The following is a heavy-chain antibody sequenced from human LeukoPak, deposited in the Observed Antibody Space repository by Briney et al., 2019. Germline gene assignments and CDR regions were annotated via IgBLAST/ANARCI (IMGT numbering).Heavy chain of an antibody. Sequence: GGTLRLSCAASGFTFRSYGMNWVRQAPGKGLEWVSAISGSGGSTYYADSVKGRFTISRDNSKNTLYLQMNSLRAEDTAVYYCAKDSWGYYDSSGYYVWLDPWGQGTLVTVSS. CDR1: GFTFRSYG. CDR3: AKDSWGYYDSSGYYVWLDP. D-gene: IGHD3-22*01. CDR2: ISGSGGST. V-gene: IGHV3-23*01. J-gene: IGHJ5*02.